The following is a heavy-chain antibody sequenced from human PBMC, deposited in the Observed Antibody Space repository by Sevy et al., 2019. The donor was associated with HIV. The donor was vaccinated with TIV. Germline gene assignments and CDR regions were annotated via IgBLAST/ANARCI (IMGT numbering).Heavy chain of an antibody. J-gene: IGHJ3*02. Sequence: GGSLRLSCAASGFTFSNAWMSWVHQAPGKGLEWVGRIKSKTDGGTTDYAAPVKGRFTISRDDSKNTLYLQMNSLKTEDTAVYYCTTDSTQPLIVGATWSDAFDIWGQGTMVTVSS. CDR2: IKSKTDGGTT. CDR3: TTDSTQPLIVGATWSDAFDI. D-gene: IGHD1-26*01. CDR1: GFTFSNAW. V-gene: IGHV3-15*01.